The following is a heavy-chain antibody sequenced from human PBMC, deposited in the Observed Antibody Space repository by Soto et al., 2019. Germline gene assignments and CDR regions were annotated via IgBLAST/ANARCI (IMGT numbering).Heavy chain of an antibody. D-gene: IGHD3-22*01. CDR3: ARDSHDYDSSYWYFDF. V-gene: IGHV1-18*01. CDR1: GYTFRTYG. Sequence: QVQLVQSGAEVKKPGASVKVSCKTSGYTFRTYGISWVRQAPGQGLEWMGWISSYNDKTKYSQKIEGRATMTTDTFTSTAYLELRGLRADDTAVYYCARDSHDYDSSYWYFDFWGRGTLVTVSS. CDR2: ISSYNDKT. J-gene: IGHJ2*01.